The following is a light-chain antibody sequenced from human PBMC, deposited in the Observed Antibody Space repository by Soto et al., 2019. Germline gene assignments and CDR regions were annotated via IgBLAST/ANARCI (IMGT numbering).Light chain of an antibody. Sequence: QLVLTQSPSTSGTPGQRVTISCSGNTANIGKNYVYWYQQFPGTAPKLLIYSDNQRPSWVPDRFSVSKSDTSASLAISGLRSEDEDVYYCAAWDDRMSGRVFGGGTKVTVL. J-gene: IGLJ3*02. V-gene: IGLV1-47*02. CDR3: AAWDDRMSGRV. CDR2: SDN. CDR1: TANIGKNY.